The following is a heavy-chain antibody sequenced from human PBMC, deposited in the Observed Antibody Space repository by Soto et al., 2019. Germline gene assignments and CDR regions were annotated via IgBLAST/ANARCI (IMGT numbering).Heavy chain of an antibody. CDR3: AGSLPGYSSSWYGADP. J-gene: IGHJ5*02. Sequence: SETLSLTCTVSGGSISSYYWSWIQQPPGKGLEWIGYIYYSGSTNYNPSLKSRVTISVDTSKNQFSLKLSSVTAADTAVYYCAGSLPGYSSSWYGADPWGQGTLVTVSS. CDR2: IYYSGST. D-gene: IGHD6-13*01. V-gene: IGHV4-59*01. CDR1: GGSISSYY.